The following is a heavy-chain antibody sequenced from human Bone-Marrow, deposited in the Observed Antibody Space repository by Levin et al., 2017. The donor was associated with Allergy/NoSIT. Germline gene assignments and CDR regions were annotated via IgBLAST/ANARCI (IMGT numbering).Heavy chain of an antibody. V-gene: IGHV4-31*03. CDR1: GVSISRGLYH. Sequence: SQTLSLTCTVSGVSISRGLYHWSWIRQHPGKGLEWIGYIYYSGNTYYNPSLESRVTISVDTSNNQFSLRLNSLTAADTAVYYCARVPPRPAPFDFWGQGTLVTVSS. CDR3: ARVPPRPAPFDF. D-gene: IGHD2-2*01. CDR2: IYYSGNT. J-gene: IGHJ4*02.